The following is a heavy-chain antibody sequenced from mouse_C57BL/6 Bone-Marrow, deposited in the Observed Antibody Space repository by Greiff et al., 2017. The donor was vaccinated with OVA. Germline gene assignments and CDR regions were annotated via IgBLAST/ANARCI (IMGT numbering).Heavy chain of an antibody. V-gene: IGHV1-53*01. Sequence: QVQLKESGTELVKPGASVKLSCKASGYTFTSYWMHWVKQRPGQGLEWIGNINPSNGGTNYNEKFKSKATLTVDKSSSTAYMQLSSLTSEDSAVYYCASRGEYYGNYLDWIDYWGQGTLVTVSS. CDR1: GYTFTSYW. D-gene: IGHD2-1*01. CDR2: INPSNGGT. J-gene: IGHJ3*01. CDR3: ASRGEYYGNYLDWIDY.